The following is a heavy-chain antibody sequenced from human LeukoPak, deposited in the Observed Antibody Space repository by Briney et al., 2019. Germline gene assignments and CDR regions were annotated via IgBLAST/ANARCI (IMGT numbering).Heavy chain of an antibody. CDR3: ARVIYDYAREAYYYYYMDV. CDR1: GGSISSYY. D-gene: IGHD3-16*01. V-gene: IGHV4-59*01. J-gene: IGHJ6*03. CDR2: IYYSGST. Sequence: SETLSLTCTVSGGSISSYYWSWIRQPPGKGLEWIGYIYYSGSTNYNPSLKSRVTISVDTSKNQFSLKLSSVTAADTAVYYFARVIYDYAREAYYYYYMDVWGKGTTVTISS.